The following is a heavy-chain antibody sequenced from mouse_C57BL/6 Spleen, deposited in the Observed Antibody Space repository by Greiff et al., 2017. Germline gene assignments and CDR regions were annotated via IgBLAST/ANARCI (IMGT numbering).Heavy chain of an antibody. Sequence: EVQLQQSGAELVRPGASVKLSCTASGFNIKDYYMHWVKQRPEQGLEWIGRIDPEDGDTEYAPKFQGKATMTADTSSNTAYLQLSSLTSEDTAVYYCTTRITTVVVDYWGQGTTLTVSA. D-gene: IGHD1-1*01. CDR3: TTRITTVVVDY. CDR2: IDPEDGDT. V-gene: IGHV14-1*01. CDR1: GFNIKDYY. J-gene: IGHJ2*01.